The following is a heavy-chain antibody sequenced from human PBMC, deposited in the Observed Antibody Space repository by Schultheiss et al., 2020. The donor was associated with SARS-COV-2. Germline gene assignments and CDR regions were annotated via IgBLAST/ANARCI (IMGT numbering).Heavy chain of an antibody. CDR1: GFTFSDYY. V-gene: IGHV3-30*03. J-gene: IGHJ1*01. Sequence: GESLKISCAASGFTFSDYYMSWIRQAPGKGLEWVAVISYDGSNKYYADSVKGRFTISRDNSKNTLYLQMNSLRAEDTAVYYCARDLSPYGAEYFQHWGQGTLVTVSS. D-gene: IGHD4-17*01. CDR2: ISYDGSNK. CDR3: ARDLSPYGAEYFQH.